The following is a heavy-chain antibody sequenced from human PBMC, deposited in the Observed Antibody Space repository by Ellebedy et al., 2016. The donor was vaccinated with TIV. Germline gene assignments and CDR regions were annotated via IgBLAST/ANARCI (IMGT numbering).Heavy chain of an antibody. Sequence: GESLKISCAASGFTFSSYAMHWVRQAPGKGLEWVAVISYDGSNKYYADSVKGRFTISRDNSKNTLYLQMNSLRAEDTAVYYCARDGGAVDLGGYFDLWGRGTLVTVSS. CDR3: ARDGGAVDLGGYFDL. D-gene: IGHD3-16*01. V-gene: IGHV3-30-3*01. CDR2: ISYDGSNK. J-gene: IGHJ2*01. CDR1: GFTFSSYA.